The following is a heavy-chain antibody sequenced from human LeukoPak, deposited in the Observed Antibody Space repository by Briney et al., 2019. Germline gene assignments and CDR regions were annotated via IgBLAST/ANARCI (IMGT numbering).Heavy chain of an antibody. D-gene: IGHD3-10*01. Sequence: SETLSLTCAVSGYSISSGYYWGWIRQPPGKGLEWIGSIYHSGSTYYNPSLKSRVTISVDTSKNQFSLKLSSVTAADTAVYYCARRPWLWFGQTHYYMDVWGKGTTVTVSS. CDR1: GYSISSGYY. CDR3: ARRPWLWFGQTHYYMDV. CDR2: IYHSGST. J-gene: IGHJ6*03. V-gene: IGHV4-38-2*01.